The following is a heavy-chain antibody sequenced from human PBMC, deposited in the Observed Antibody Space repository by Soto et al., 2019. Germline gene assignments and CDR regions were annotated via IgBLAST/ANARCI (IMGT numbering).Heavy chain of an antibody. D-gene: IGHD3-22*01. CDR3: ARDGSGYRSRASPMDV. CDR1: GYSFTSLD. CDR2: IIPIFGTA. V-gene: IGHV1-69*01. J-gene: IGHJ6*02. Sequence: QVQLVQSGAEVREPGASVKVSCKASGYSFTSLDINWVRQAPGQGLEWMGGIIPIFGTANYAQKFQGRVTITADESTSTAYMEVCSLRSEDTGVYYCARDGSGYRSRASPMDVWGQGTTVTVSS.